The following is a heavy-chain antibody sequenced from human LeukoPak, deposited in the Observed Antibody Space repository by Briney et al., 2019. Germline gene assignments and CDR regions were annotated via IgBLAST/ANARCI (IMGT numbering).Heavy chain of an antibody. D-gene: IGHD2-15*01. Sequence: GASVKVSCKASGGTFSSYAISWVRQAPGQGLEWMGRIIPILGIANYAQKFQGRVTITADKSTSTAYVELSSLRSEDTAVYYCARAEAKTGYCSGGSCYFFDYWGQGTLVTVSS. CDR2: IIPILGIA. J-gene: IGHJ4*02. CDR1: GGTFSSYA. CDR3: ARAEAKTGYCSGGSCYFFDY. V-gene: IGHV1-69*04.